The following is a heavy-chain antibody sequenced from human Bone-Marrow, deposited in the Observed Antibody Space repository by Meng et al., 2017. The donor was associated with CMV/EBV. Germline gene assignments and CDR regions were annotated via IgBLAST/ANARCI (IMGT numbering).Heavy chain of an antibody. V-gene: IGHV1-69*10. D-gene: IGHD1-1*01. J-gene: IGHJ4*02. Sequence: SVKVSCKASGYTFTSYGISWVRQAPGQGLEWMGWIIPILGIANYAQKFQGRVTITADESTSTAYMELSSLRSEDTAVYYCATYNWNDGEGGFDYWGQGTLVTVSS. CDR3: ATYNWNDGEGGFDY. CDR1: GYTFTSYG. CDR2: IIPILGIA.